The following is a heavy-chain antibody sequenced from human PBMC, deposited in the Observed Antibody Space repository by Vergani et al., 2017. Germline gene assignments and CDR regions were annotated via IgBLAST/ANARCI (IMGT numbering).Heavy chain of an antibody. CDR3: SGTYYYYYYMDV. CDR1: GLTFSSYG. V-gene: IGHV3-33*01. CDR2: IWYDGGNN. Sequence: QVQLVESGGGVVQPGRSLRLSCAASGLTFSSYGMHWVRQAPGKGLEWVAVIWYDGGNNYYADSVKGRFTISRDNSKNTLYLQMNSLRAEDTAVYYCSGTYYYYYYMDVWGKGTTVTVSS. J-gene: IGHJ6*03.